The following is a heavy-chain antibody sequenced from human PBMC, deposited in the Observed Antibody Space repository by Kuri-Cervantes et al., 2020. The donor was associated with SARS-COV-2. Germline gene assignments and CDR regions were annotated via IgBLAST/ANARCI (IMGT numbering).Heavy chain of an antibody. J-gene: IGHJ6*03. D-gene: IGHD3-16*02. CDR1: GGSFSGYY. V-gene: IGHV4-34*01. CDR3: ARRSFSYYYMDV. CDR2: INHSGST. Sequence: ESLKISCAVYGGSFSGYYWSWIRQPPGKGLEWIGEINHSGSTNYNPSLKSRVTISVDTSKNQFSLKLSSVTAADTAVYYCARRSFSYYYMDVWGKGTTVTVSS.